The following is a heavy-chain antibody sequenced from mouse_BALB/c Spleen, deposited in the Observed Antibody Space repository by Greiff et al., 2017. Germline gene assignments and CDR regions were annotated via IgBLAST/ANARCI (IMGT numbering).Heavy chain of an antibody. CDR2: ISNGGGST. Sequence: EVKLVESGGGLVQPGGSLKLSCAASGFTFSSYTMSWVRQTPEKRLEWVAYISNGGGSTYYPDTVKGRFTISRDNAKNTLYLQMSSLKSEDTAMYYCALVDYYAMDYWGQGTSVTVSS. J-gene: IGHJ4*01. CDR1: GFTFSSYT. CDR3: ALVDYYAMDY. V-gene: IGHV5-12-2*01. D-gene: IGHD2-12*01.